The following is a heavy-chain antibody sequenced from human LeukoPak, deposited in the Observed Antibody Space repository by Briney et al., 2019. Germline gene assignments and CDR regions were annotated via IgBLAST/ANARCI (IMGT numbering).Heavy chain of an antibody. CDR1: GGSISSYY. CDR3: ARGGITMVRGVIRFDP. Sequence: ETLSLTCTVSGGSISSYYWSWIRQPPGRGLEWIGYIYYSGSTNYNPSLKSRVTISVDTSKNQFSLKLSSVTAADTAVYYCARGGITMVRGVIRFDPWGQGTLVTVSS. J-gene: IGHJ5*02. CDR2: IYYSGST. V-gene: IGHV4-59*01. D-gene: IGHD3-10*01.